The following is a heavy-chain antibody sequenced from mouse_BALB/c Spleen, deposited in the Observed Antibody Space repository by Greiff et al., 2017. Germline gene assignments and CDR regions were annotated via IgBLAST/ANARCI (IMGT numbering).Heavy chain of an antibody. CDR3: TRNYDYDGGFAY. V-gene: IGHV6-6*02. D-gene: IGHD2-4*01. CDR1: GFTFSNYW. CDR2: IRLKSNNYAT. J-gene: IGHJ3*01. Sequence: EVKLVESGGGLVQPGGSMKLSCVASGFTFSNYWMNWVRQSPEKGLEWVAEIRLKSNNYATHYAESVKGRFTISRDDSKSSVYLQMNNLRAEDTGIYYCTRNYDYDGGFAYWGQGTLVTVSA.